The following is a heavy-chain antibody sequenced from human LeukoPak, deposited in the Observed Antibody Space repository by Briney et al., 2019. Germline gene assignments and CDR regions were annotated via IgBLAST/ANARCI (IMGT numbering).Heavy chain of an antibody. Sequence: GGSLRLSCAASGFTFKNYGMHWVRQAPGKGLEWVAFTRNVGNTIYYADSVKGRFTISRDDSKNTLYLQMNSLRPKDTAVYYCAKDSSGSDPFDYWGQGTLVTVSS. V-gene: IGHV3-30*02. CDR3: AKDSSGSDPFDY. J-gene: IGHJ4*02. D-gene: IGHD1-26*01. CDR1: GFTFKNYG. CDR2: TRNVGNTI.